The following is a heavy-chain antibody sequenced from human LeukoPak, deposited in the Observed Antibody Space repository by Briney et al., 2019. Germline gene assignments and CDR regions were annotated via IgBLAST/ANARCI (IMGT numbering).Heavy chain of an antibody. CDR1: GFTFSSYA. V-gene: IGHV3-30*04. Sequence: GGSLRLSRAASGFTFSSYAMHWVRHAPGKGLEWVAVISYDGSNKYYADSVKGRFTISRDNSKNTLYLQMNSLRAEDTAVYYCARGRYYDSSSDAFDIWGQGTMVTVSS. CDR3: ARGRYYDSSSDAFDI. J-gene: IGHJ3*02. D-gene: IGHD3-22*01. CDR2: ISYDGSNK.